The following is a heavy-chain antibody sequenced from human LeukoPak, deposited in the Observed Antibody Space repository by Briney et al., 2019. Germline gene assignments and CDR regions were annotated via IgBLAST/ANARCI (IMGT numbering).Heavy chain of an antibody. V-gene: IGHV3-30*02. J-gene: IGHJ4*02. Sequence: GGSLRLSCVATGLTFSNYGMHWVRQAPGKGLEWVAFIRNDGSNKYYADSVKGRFTISRDNSKNTLYLQMNSLRAEDTAVYYCAREWGHYGSGSYYNVGDYFDYWGQGTLVTVSS. CDR3: AREWGHYGSGSYYNVGDYFDY. CDR1: GLTFSNYG. D-gene: IGHD3-10*01. CDR2: IRNDGSNK.